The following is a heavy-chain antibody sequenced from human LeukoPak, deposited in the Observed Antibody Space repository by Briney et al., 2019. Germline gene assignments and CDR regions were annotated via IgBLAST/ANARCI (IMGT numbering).Heavy chain of an antibody. J-gene: IGHJ4*02. V-gene: IGHV3-53*01. CDR1: GFTVSSNY. CDR3: ARGHISHEFDY. Sequence: PGGSLRLSCAASGFTVSSNYMSWVRQAPGKGLEWVSVIYSGGSTYYADFVKGRFTISRDNSKNALYLQMNSLRAEDTAVYYCARGHISHEFDYWGQGTLVTVSS. D-gene: IGHD3-3*02. CDR2: IYSGGST.